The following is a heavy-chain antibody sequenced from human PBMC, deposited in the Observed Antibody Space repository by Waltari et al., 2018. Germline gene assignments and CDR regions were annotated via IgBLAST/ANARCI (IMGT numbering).Heavy chain of an antibody. CDR1: GGSISSSY. V-gene: IGHV4-4*07. CDR3: ARVFWTSASSGVSFLDP. D-gene: IGHD3-3*01. J-gene: IGHJ5*02. Sequence: QVQLQESGPGLVKPSETLSLTCPVSGGSISSSYWSRIRQPAGKGLEWIGRIYISGSTNYNPSLKSRVTMSLDTSKNHFSLTLSSVTAADTAVYYCARVFWTSASSGVSFLDPWGQGTLVTVSS. CDR2: IYISGST.